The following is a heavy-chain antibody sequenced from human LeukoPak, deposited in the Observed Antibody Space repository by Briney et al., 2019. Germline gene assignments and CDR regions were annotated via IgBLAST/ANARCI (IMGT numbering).Heavy chain of an antibody. V-gene: IGHV3-30*04. Sequence: HPGGSLRLSCAASGFSFSAYAMHWVRQAPGKGLEWVTSISYDGNMKYYGDSLKGRFTISRDNSKNTLYLHMNSLRPEDTAVYYCARAVDVDTAMFLPHLYYGMDVWGQGTTVTVSS. CDR3: ARAVDVDTAMFLPHLYYGMDV. J-gene: IGHJ6*02. D-gene: IGHD5-18*01. CDR1: GFSFSAYA. CDR2: ISYDGNMK.